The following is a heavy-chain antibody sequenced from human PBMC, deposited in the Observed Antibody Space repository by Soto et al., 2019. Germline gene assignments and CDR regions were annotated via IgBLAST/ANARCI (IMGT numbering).Heavy chain of an antibody. CDR2: IKSKTDGGTT. Sequence: EVQLVESGGGLEKPGGSLRLSCAASGFTFSNAWMSWVRQAPGKGLEWVGRIKSKTDGGTTDYAAPVKGRFTISRDDSKNTLYLQMNSLKTEDTAVYYCTTSGGGLTGWFDPWGQGTLVTVSS. CDR1: GFTFSNAW. V-gene: IGHV3-15*01. D-gene: IGHD1-26*01. CDR3: TTSGGGLTGWFDP. J-gene: IGHJ5*02.